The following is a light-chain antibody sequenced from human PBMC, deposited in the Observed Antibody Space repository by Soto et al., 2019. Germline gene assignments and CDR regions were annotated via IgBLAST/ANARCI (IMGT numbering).Light chain of an antibody. CDR3: AAWDDSLNAVV. CDR2: NNN. Sequence: QSVLTQPPSASGTPGQRVTISCSGRSSNIGSNTVNWYQQVPGTAPKLRIYNNNQRPSGVPERFFGSKSGTSASLAISGLQSEDEADYYCAAWDDSLNAVVFGGGTQLTVL. V-gene: IGLV1-44*01. J-gene: IGLJ2*01. CDR1: SSNIGSNT.